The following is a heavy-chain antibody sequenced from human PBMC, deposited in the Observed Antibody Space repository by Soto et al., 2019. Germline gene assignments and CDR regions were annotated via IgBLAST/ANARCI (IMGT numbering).Heavy chain of an antibody. CDR3: AKVLTGDLDY. D-gene: IGHD7-27*01. Sequence: QVQLVESGGGVVQPGRSLRLSCAASGFTFSSYGMNWVRQAPGKGLEWVAVISYDENNKYYADSVKGRFTISTDNSKNTLYLQMNSLRAEDTAVYYCAKVLTGDLDYWGQGTLVTVSS. CDR1: GFTFSSYG. J-gene: IGHJ4*02. CDR2: ISYDENNK. V-gene: IGHV3-30*18.